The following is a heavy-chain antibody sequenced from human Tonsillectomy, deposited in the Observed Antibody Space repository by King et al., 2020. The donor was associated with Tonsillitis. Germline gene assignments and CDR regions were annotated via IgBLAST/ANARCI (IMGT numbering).Heavy chain of an antibody. J-gene: IGHJ4*02. D-gene: IGHD3-3*01. CDR1: GFTFDDYA. Sequence: VQLVESGGGLVQPGRSLRLSCAASGFTFDDYAIHWVRQAPGKGLEWVSGISWNSGTLGYADSVKGRFTISRDNAKNSLYLQMNSLRAEDTALYYCAKGNYDFWTNLEGYFDYWGQGTLVTVSS. V-gene: IGHV3-9*01. CDR3: AKGNYDFWTNLEGYFDY. CDR2: ISWNSGTL.